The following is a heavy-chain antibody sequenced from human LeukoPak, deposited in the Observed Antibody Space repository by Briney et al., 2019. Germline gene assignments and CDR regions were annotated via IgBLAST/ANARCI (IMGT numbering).Heavy chain of an antibody. Sequence: GGSLRLSCAASGFTFSDYYMSWIRQAPGKGLEWVSYISSSSSYTNYADSVKGRFTISRDNAKNSLYLQMNSPRAEDTAVYYCARGYGDYEGDAPLDYWGQGTLVTVSS. V-gene: IGHV3-11*06. D-gene: IGHD4-17*01. CDR3: ARGYGDYEGDAPLDY. CDR2: ISSSSSYT. CDR1: GFTFSDYY. J-gene: IGHJ4*02.